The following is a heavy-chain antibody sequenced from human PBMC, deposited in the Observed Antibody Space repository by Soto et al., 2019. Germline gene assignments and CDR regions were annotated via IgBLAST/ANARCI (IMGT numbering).Heavy chain of an antibody. CDR2: INWNGVST. CDR3: ARALPTSITLDAFDI. V-gene: IGHV3-20*04. CDR1: GFTFNDYA. Sequence: EVQLVESGGTMIRPGGSLRLSCAASGFTFNDYAMTWVRQPPGKGLEWVSGINWNGVSTGYADSLKGRFTISRDNAKNSLYLQMNTLRVEDTALYYCARALPTSITLDAFDIWGQGTMVTVSS. J-gene: IGHJ3*02. D-gene: IGHD2-21*02.